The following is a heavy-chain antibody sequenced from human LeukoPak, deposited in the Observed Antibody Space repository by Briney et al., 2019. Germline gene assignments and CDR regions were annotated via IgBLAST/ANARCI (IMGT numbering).Heavy chain of an antibody. D-gene: IGHD4-23*01. CDR2: IIPIFGTA. V-gene: IGHV1-69*05. CDR1: GGTFSSYA. J-gene: IGHJ6*03. CDR3: ARDRGSYGGKQPQSRAGPYYYYMDV. Sequence: SAKVSCKASGGTFSSYAISWVGQAPGQGLEWMGGIIPIFGTANYAQKFQGRVTITTDESTSTAYMELSSLRSEDTAVYYCARDRGSYGGKQPQSRAGPYYYYMDVWGKGTTVTVSS.